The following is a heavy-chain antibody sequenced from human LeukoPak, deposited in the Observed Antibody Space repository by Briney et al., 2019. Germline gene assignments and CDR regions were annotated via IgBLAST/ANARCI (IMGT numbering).Heavy chain of an antibody. Sequence: PSETLSLTCTVSGGSIRSNYWSWIRQPPGKGLEWIGYIYYSGSTNYNPSLKSRVTISADTSKNQFSLNLNSVTAADTAVYFCARSGTRSGGAFDIWGQGSMVTVSS. CDR2: IYYSGST. D-gene: IGHD4-23*01. CDR3: ARSGTRSGGAFDI. V-gene: IGHV4-59*08. J-gene: IGHJ3*02. CDR1: GGSIRSNY.